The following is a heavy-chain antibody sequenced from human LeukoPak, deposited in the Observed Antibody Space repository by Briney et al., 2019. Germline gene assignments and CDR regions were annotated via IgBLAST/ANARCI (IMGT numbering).Heavy chain of an antibody. Sequence: GASVKVSCKVSGYTLTELSMHWVRQAPGKGLEWMGGFDPEDGETIYAQKFQGRVTMTEDTSTDTAYMELSSLRSEDTAVYYCATWNNWNRNDAFDIWGQGTMVTVPS. CDR2: FDPEDGET. V-gene: IGHV1-24*01. J-gene: IGHJ3*02. CDR1: GYTLTELS. D-gene: IGHD1-1*01. CDR3: ATWNNWNRNDAFDI.